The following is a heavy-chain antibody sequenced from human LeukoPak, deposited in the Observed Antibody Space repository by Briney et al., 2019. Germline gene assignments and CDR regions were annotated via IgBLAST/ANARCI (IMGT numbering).Heavy chain of an antibody. V-gene: IGHV3-7*01. CDR1: GFTFSSYW. J-gene: IGHJ4*02. Sequence: GGSLRLSCAASGFTFSSYWMSWVRQAPGKGLEWVANIKQDGSEKYYVDSAKGRFTISRDNAKNSLYLQMNSLRAEDTAVYYCARDLEGHICYFDYWGQGTLVTVSS. CDR3: ARDLEGHICYFDY. CDR2: IKQDGSEK. D-gene: IGHD2-21*01.